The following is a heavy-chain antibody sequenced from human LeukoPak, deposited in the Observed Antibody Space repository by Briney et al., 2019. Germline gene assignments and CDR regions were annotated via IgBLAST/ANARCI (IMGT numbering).Heavy chain of an antibody. J-gene: IGHJ6*03. V-gene: IGHV1-46*01. Sequence: ASVKVSRKASGYTFTSYYMHWVRQAPGQGLEWMGIINPSGGSTSYAQKFQGRVTMTRDMSTSTVYMELSSLRSEDTAVYYCARDPSSDYYYMDVWGKGTTVTVSS. CDR2: INPSGGST. CDR3: ARDPSSDYYYMDV. CDR1: GYTFTSYY.